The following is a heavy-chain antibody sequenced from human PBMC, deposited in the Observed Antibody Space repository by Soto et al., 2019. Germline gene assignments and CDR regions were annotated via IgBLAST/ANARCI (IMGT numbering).Heavy chain of an antibody. CDR2: IIPIFGTA. V-gene: IGHV1-69*13. J-gene: IGHJ5*02. D-gene: IGHD3-3*01. Sequence: SVKVSCKASGGTFSSYAISWVRQAPGQGLEWMGGIIPIFGTANYAQKFQGRVTITADESTSTAYMELSSLRSEDTAVYYCARERAGRFLEWLRWFDPWGQGTLVTVSP. CDR3: ARERAGRFLEWLRWFDP. CDR1: GGTFSSYA.